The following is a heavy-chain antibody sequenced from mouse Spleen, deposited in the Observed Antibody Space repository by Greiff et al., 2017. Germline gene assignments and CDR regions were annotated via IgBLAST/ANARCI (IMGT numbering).Heavy chain of an antibody. V-gene: IGHV5-17*01. Sequence: DVKLVESGGGLVKPGGSLKLSCAASGFTFSDYGMHWVRQAPEKGLEWVAYISSGSSTIYYADTVKGRFTISSDNAKTPLFLQMTSLRSEDTAMYYCARPLYYGNAWFAYWGQGTLVTVSA. D-gene: IGHD2-1*01. J-gene: IGHJ3*01. CDR3: ARPLYYGNAWFAY. CDR2: ISSGSSTI. CDR1: GFTFSDYG.